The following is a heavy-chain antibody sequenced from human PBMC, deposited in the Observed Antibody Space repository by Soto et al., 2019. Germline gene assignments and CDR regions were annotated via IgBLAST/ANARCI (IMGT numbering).Heavy chain of an antibody. Sequence: GGSLRLSCAASGFTFSNYAMSWVRQAPGKGLEWVSATSGSGDGTYCADSVKGRFTISRDNSKNTLYLQMNSLRAEDTAVYYCAKSGRSSGSKFYYCGMAVWGQGTTVTVSS. CDR2: TSGSGDGT. V-gene: IGHV3-23*01. CDR1: GFTFSNYA. CDR3: AKSGRSSGSKFYYCGMAV. D-gene: IGHD6-6*01. J-gene: IGHJ6*02.